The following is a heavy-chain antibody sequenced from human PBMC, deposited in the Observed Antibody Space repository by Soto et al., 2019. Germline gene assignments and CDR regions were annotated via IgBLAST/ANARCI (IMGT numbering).Heavy chain of an antibody. CDR1: GGSISRGDYY. D-gene: IGHD4-4*01. V-gene: IGHV4-30-4*01. J-gene: IGHJ4*02. CDR2: IYFSGST. Sequence: QVQLQESGPGLVKPSQTLSLTCTVSGGSISRGDYYWSWIRQPPGKGLEWIGYIYFSGSTYYNPSLKSRVTISGDTSKNQFPLKLNSVTAADTAVYYCARGGDSNYAFPLDYWGQGSLVTVSS. CDR3: ARGGDSNYAFPLDY.